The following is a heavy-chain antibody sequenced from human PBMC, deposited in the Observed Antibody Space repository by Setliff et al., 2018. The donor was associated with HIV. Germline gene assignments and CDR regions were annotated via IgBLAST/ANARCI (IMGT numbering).Heavy chain of an antibody. J-gene: IGHJ6*02. Sequence: GASVKVSCKASGYSFTDHYMHWVRQAPGQGLEWMGWINPRSGGTNYAQKFQGRVIMTRDTSISTAYMQLSRLRSDDTAVYYCARDRLSYNFYYYGMDVWGQGTTVTVSS. V-gene: IGHV1-2*02. CDR3: ARDRLSYNFYYYGMDV. CDR2: INPRSGGT. D-gene: IGHD1-26*01. CDR1: GYSFTDHY.